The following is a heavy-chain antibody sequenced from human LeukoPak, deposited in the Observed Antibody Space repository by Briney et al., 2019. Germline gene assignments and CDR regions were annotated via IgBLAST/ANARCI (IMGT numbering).Heavy chain of an antibody. J-gene: IGHJ5*02. CDR1: GGSISSYY. D-gene: IGHD3-10*01. Sequence: SETLSLTCTVSGGSISSYYWSWIRQPPGKGLEWIGYIYYSGSTNYNPSLKSRVTISVDTSKNQFSLKLSSVTAADTAVYYCARGSRGVTNMNWSDPWGQGTLVTVSS. V-gene: IGHV4-59*01. CDR3: ARGSRGVTNMNWSDP. CDR2: IYYSGST.